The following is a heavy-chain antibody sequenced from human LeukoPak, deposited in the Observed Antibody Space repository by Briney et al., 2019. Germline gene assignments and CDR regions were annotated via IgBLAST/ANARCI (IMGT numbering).Heavy chain of an antibody. V-gene: IGHV1-2*06. CDR2: INPNNGFA. CDR3: ARWSWEPSDDFYMDV. CDR1: GYSFTYNF. Sequence: ASVKVSCRPSGYSFTYNFIHWVRQAPGQGLEWMGRINPNNGFANLAQKFQERVTMTRDKTNSTAYMELSGLTSEDTAVYYCARWSWEPSDDFYMDVWGEGTTVTVSS. D-gene: IGHD1-26*01. J-gene: IGHJ6*03.